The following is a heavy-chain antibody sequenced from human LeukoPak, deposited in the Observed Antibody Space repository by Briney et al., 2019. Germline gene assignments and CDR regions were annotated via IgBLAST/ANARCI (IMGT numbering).Heavy chain of an antibody. CDR2: IYYSGST. CDR1: GGSISSSSYY. CDR3: AREPGIVGATGAFDI. D-gene: IGHD1-26*01. J-gene: IGHJ3*02. V-gene: IGHV4-39*01. Sequence: SETLSLTCTVSGGSISSSSYYWGWIRQPPGKGLEWIGSIYYSGSTYYNPSLKSRVTISVDTSKNQFSLKLSSVTAADTAVYYCAREPGIVGATGAFDIWGQGTMVTVSS.